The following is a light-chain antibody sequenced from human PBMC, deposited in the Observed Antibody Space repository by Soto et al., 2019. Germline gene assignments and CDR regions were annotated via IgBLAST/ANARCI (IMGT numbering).Light chain of an antibody. V-gene: IGLV2-14*01. Sequence: QSALTQPASVSGSPGQSITISCTGTSSDVGGYNYVSWYQHHPGKAPKLMIYEVSNRPSGVSNRFSGSKSGNTASLTISGLQSEDEGNYYCSSYTRGSTLVFGGGTKLTVL. CDR2: EVS. CDR1: SSDVGGYNY. J-gene: IGLJ3*02. CDR3: SSYTRGSTLV.